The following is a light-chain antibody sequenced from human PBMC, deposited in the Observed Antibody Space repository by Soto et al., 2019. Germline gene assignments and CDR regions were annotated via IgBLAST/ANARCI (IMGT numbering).Light chain of an antibody. CDR2: GAS. CDR3: QQYGSSPIT. V-gene: IGKV3-20*01. CDR1: QSVSTTS. Sequence: EIVLTQSPGTLSLSPGERATLSCRASQSVSTTSLAWYQKKPGQAPSLLIYGASSRATGIPDRFSGSGSGTDFTLTISRLEPEDFAVYYCQQYGSSPITFGQGTRLEIK. J-gene: IGKJ5*01.